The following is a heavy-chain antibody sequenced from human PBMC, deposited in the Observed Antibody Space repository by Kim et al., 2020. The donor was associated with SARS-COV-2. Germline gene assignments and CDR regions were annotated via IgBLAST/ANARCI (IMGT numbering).Heavy chain of an antibody. CDR1: GFTFDDYA. V-gene: IGHV3-9*01. CDR2: ISWNSGSI. J-gene: IGHJ4*02. Sequence: GGSLRPSCAASGFTFDDYAMHWVRQAPGKGLEWVSGISWNSGSIGYADSVKGRFTISRDNAKNSLYLQMNSLRAEDTALYYCAKEVDITKIVGIGSAFDYRGQGTLVTVSS. CDR3: AKEVDITKIVGIGSAFDY. D-gene: IGHD3-22*01.